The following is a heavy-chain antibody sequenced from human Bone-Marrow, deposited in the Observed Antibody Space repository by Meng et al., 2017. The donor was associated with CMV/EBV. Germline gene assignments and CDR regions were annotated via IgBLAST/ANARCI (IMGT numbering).Heavy chain of an antibody. J-gene: IGHJ5*02. CDR1: GGSISSYY. V-gene: IGHV4-59*01. Sequence: SETLSLTCTVSGGSISSYYWSWIRQPPGKGLEWIGYIYYSGSTNYNPSLKSRVTISVDTSKNQFSLKLSSVTAADTAVYYCARVPKGYSYGYAFDPWGQGTLVTAPQ. CDR3: ARVPKGYSYGYAFDP. D-gene: IGHD5-18*01. CDR2: IYYSGST.